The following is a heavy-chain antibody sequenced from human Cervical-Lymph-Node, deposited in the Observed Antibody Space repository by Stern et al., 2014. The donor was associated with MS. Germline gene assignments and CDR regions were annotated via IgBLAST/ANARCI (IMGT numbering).Heavy chain of an antibody. CDR2: ISYDGGTK. CDR1: GFTFSSYA. J-gene: IGHJ4*02. V-gene: IGHV3-30*04. Sequence: QVQLMQSGGGVVQPGRSLRLSCAASGFTFSSYAMYWVRQAPGKGLEWVTVISYDGGTKYYADSVKGRFTVSRDNSKSTVDLQMSSLRPENTAVYYCARGRAIVGFDYWGQGPLVTVSS. CDR3: ARGRAIVGFDY. D-gene: IGHD1-26*01.